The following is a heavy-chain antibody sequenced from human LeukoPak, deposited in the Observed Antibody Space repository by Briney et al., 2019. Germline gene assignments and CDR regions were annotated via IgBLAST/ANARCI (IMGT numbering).Heavy chain of an antibody. CDR2: IRSKAYGGTT. CDR3: IRGRRPIVTTNYYYMEV. Sequence: PGGSLRLSCTTSGFTFRDYAMNWVRQAPGKGPEWVGFIRSKAYGGTTEYAASVKGRFTISRDDSKSIVYLQMNSLKTEDTAVYYCIRGRRPIVTTNYYYMEVWGKGTTVTVSS. V-gene: IGHV3-49*04. CDR1: GFTFRDYA. J-gene: IGHJ6*03. D-gene: IGHD5-12*01.